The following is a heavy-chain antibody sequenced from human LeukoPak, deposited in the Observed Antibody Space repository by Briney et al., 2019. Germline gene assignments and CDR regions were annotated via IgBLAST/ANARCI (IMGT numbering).Heavy chain of an antibody. CDR2: ISGYNGNT. J-gene: IGHJ4*02. D-gene: IGHD3-22*01. CDR3: ARDRGRYDRSGYYPPLFDY. Sequence: ASVKVSCKASGYTFTTYGIIWVRQAPGQGLEWMGWISGYNGNTHYAQKLQGRVTMTTDTSTSTVYMELRSLRSDDTAVYYCARDRGRYDRSGYYPPLFDYWGQGTLVTVSS. CDR1: GYTFTTYG. V-gene: IGHV1-18*01.